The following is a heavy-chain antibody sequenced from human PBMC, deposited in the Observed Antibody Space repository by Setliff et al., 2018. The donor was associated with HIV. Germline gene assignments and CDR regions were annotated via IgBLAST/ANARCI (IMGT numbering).Heavy chain of an antibody. J-gene: IGHJ4*02. CDR3: TRDGGYLDY. Sequence: PGGSLRLSCITSGFTFGDYAVTWVRQAPGKGLEWVGFIRSNVYGGTTEYAASLKGRFSISRDDSKTIAYLQMNSLKTEDTAVYYCTRDGGYLDYWGQGTLVTVSS. CDR1: GFTFGDYA. V-gene: IGHV3-49*04. D-gene: IGHD3-3*01. CDR2: IRSNVYGGTT.